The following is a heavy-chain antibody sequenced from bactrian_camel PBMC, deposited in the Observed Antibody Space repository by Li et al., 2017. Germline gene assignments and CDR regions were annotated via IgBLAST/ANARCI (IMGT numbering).Heavy chain of an antibody. CDR1: GFTFSIYW. CDR3: VKEVLENAWSWAFGD. V-gene: IGHV3S1*01. CDR2: IVSGGGSTT. D-gene: IGHD1*01. Sequence: HVQLVESGGGLVQPGGSLRLSCAASGFTFSIYWMSWVRQAPGKGPEWISSIVSGGGSTTYYADSVKGRFTVSRDNAKNTLYLQLNSLKTEDTAMYYCVKEVLENAWSWAFGDWGQGTQVTVS. J-gene: IGHJ6*01.